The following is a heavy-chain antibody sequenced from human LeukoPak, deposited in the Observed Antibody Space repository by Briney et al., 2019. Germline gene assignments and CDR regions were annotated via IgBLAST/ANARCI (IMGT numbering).Heavy chain of an antibody. V-gene: IGHV1-69*13. D-gene: IGHD5-24*01. CDR3: ARDIGDGYETSFYY. CDR1: GGTFSSYA. Sequence: SVKVSCKASGGTFSSYAISWVRQAPGQGLEWMGGIIPIFGTANYAQKFQGRVTITADESTSTAYMELSSLRSEDTAVYCCARDIGDGYETSFYYWGQGTLVTVSS. J-gene: IGHJ4*02. CDR2: IIPIFGTA.